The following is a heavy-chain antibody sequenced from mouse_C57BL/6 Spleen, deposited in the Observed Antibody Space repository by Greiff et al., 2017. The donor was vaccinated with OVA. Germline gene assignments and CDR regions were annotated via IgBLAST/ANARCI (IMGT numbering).Heavy chain of an antibody. D-gene: IGHD1-1*01. CDR1: GYTFTSYW. CDR3: ARWVYEGSMDY. V-gene: IGHV1-59*01. Sequence: VQLQQPGAELVRPGTSVKLSCKASGYTFTSYWMHWVKQRPGQGLEWIGVIDPSDSYTNYNQKFKGKATLTVDTSSSTAYMQLSSLTSEDSAVYYCARWVYEGSMDYWGQGTSVTVSS. J-gene: IGHJ4*01. CDR2: IDPSDSYT.